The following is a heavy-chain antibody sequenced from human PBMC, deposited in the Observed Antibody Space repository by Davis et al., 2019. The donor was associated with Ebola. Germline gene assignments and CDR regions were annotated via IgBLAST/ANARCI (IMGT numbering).Heavy chain of an antibody. D-gene: IGHD3-3*01. V-gene: IGHV1-8*02. CDR3: ARGITIFGVVIIRGDWFDP. CDR1: GYTFTSYG. Sequence: ASVKVSCKASGYTFTSYGISWVRQAPGQGLEWMGWMNPNSGNTGYAQKFQGRVTMTRNTSISTAYMELSSLRSEDTAVYYCARGITIFGVVIIRGDWFDPWGQGTLVTVSS. CDR2: MNPNSGNT. J-gene: IGHJ5*02.